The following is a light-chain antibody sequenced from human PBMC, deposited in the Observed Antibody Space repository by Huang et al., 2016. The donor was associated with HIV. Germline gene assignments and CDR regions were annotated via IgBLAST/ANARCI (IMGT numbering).Light chain of an antibody. CDR2: KAS. Sequence: DIQMTQSPSTLSASVGDRVTITCRARQSISTWLAWYQQIPGKAPKLLIYKASSLESGVPSRFSGSGSGTEFTLTISSLQPDDFATYYCQQYNTDSGYTFGQGTKLEI. CDR1: QSISTW. J-gene: IGKJ2*01. V-gene: IGKV1-5*03. CDR3: QQYNTDSGYT.